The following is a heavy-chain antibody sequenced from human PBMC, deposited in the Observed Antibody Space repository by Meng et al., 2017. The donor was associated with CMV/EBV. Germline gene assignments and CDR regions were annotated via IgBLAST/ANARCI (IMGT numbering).Heavy chain of an antibody. CDR1: GGSFSGYY. Sequence: TPSLPCAFSGGSFSGYYWSWIRQPPGKGLEWIGEINHSGSTNYNPSLKSRVTISVDTSKNQFSLKLSSVTAADTAVYYCARGRWLRYWGQGTLVTVSS. J-gene: IGHJ4*02. CDR2: INHSGST. CDR3: ARGRWLRY. V-gene: IGHV4-34*01. D-gene: IGHD3-22*01.